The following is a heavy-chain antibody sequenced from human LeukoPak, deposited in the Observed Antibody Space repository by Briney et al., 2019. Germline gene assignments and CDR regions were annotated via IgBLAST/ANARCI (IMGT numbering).Heavy chain of an antibody. CDR2: ISYDGSNK. D-gene: IGHD3-22*01. Sequence: GGSLRLSCAASGFTFSSYAMHWVRQAPGKGLEWVAVISYDGSNKYYADSVKGRFTISRDNSKNTPYLQMNSLRAEDTAVYYCARGHTYYYDPILDYWGQGTLVTVSS. J-gene: IGHJ4*02. CDR3: ARGHTYYYDPILDY. V-gene: IGHV3-30*04. CDR1: GFTFSSYA.